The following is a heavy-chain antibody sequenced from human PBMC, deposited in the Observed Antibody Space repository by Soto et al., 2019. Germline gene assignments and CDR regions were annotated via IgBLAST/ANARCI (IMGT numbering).Heavy chain of an antibody. D-gene: IGHD2-15*01. V-gene: IGHV4-39*01. CDR3: ARHDETPTHRGWRWFDP. CDR2: IFYSGST. CDR1: GDSISGSYYY. J-gene: IGHJ5*02. Sequence: QVQLQESGPGLVRPSETLSLTRTVSGDSISGSYYYWGWIRQPPGKGLEWIASIFYSGSTYYNPSLKSRVTISVDTSMNQFSLDLTSVTAADMSVYYCARHDETPTHRGWRWFDPWGRGTLVTVSS.